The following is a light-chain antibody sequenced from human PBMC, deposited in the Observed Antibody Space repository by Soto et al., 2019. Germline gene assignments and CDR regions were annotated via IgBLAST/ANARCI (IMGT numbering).Light chain of an antibody. CDR3: QQHNSYPCT. CDR1: QGISSY. Sequence: DIQLTQSPSFLSASVAERVTITCRASQGISSYLAWYQQKPGKAPKLLIYAASTLQSGVPSRFSGSGSGTDFTLTISRLQPEDFATYYCQQHNSYPCTFGQGTKLEIK. V-gene: IGKV1-9*01. J-gene: IGKJ2*02. CDR2: AAS.